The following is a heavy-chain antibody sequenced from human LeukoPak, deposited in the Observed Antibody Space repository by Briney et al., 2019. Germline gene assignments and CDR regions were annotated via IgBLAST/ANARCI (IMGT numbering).Heavy chain of an antibody. CDR2: ISSSGSTI. J-gene: IGHJ4*02. D-gene: IGHD6-19*01. CDR3: ARDVDSGWSFDY. V-gene: IGHV3-48*03. Sequence: GGSLRLSCAASGFTFSSYEMNWVRQAPGKGLEWVSYISSSGSTIYYADSVKGRFTISRDNAKNSLYLQMNRLRAEDTAVYYCARDVDSGWSFDYWGQGTLVTVSS. CDR1: GFTFSSYE.